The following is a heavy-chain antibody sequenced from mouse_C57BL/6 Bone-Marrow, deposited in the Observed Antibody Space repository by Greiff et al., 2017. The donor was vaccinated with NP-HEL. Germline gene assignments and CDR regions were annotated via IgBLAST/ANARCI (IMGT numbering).Heavy chain of an antibody. CDR1: GFSLTSYG. D-gene: IGHD1-1*01. J-gene: IGHJ2*01. V-gene: IGHV2-6*01. CDR2: IWGVGST. Sequence: VNVVESGPGLVAPSQSLSITCTVSGFSLTSYGVDWVRQSPGKGLEWLGVIWGVGSTNYNSALKSRLSIRKDNSKSQVFLKMNSLQTDDTAMYYCASSFITTVVATDYFDYWGQGTTLTVSS. CDR3: ASSFITTVVATDYFDY.